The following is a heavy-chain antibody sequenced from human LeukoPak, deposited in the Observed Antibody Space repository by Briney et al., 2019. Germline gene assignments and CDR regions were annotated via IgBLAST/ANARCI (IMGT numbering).Heavy chain of an antibody. J-gene: IGHJ5*02. D-gene: IGHD1-26*01. V-gene: IGHV1-3*01. CDR1: GYTFTSYA. Sequence: ASVKVSCKASGYTFTSYAMHWVRQAPGQRLEWMGWINAGNGNTKYSQKFQGRVTITRDTSASIAYMELSSLRSEDTAVYYCARDPFPPIVGATTTYNWFDPWGQGTLVTVSS. CDR3: ARDPFPPIVGATTTYNWFDP. CDR2: INAGNGNT.